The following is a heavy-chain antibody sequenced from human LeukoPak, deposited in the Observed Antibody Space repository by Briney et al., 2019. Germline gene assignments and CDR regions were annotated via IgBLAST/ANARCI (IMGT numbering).Heavy chain of an antibody. D-gene: IGHD3-22*01. CDR2: IYYSGST. Sequence: PSETLSLTCTVSGGSISSSSYYWGWIRQPPGKGLEWNGSIYYSGSTYYNPSLKSRVTISGDTSKNQFSLKLSYVTAADTAVYYCAREGLDDSSGYYLSGRFDYWGQGTLVTVSS. V-gene: IGHV4-39*07. CDR1: GGSISSSSYY. J-gene: IGHJ4*02. CDR3: AREGLDDSSGYYLSGRFDY.